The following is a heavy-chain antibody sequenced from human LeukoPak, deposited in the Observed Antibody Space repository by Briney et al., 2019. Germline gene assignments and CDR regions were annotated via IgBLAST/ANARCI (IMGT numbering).Heavy chain of an antibody. D-gene: IGHD4-17*01. J-gene: IGHJ6*03. Sequence: PGGSLRLSCAASGFTFSSYAMSWVRQAPGKGLEWVSAISGSGGSTYYADSVKGRFTISRDNSKNTLYLQMNSLRAEDTALYYCAKDKMTTVTTSHNRYYYYYMDVWGKGTTVTVSS. V-gene: IGHV3-23*01. CDR1: GFTFSSYA. CDR2: ISGSGGST. CDR3: AKDKMTTVTTSHNRYYYYYMDV.